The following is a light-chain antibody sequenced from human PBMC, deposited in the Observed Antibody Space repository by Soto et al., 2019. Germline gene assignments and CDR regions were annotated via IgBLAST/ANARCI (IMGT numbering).Light chain of an antibody. CDR2: GTS. CDR1: LPIDST. Sequence: VMTQSPATLSVSRGERVTLSCRANLPIDSTLAWYQQKPGQAPRLLIYGTSTRATGIPARFSGSGSGTEFTLIISSLQSEDFAVYYCQHYNNWLGTFGGGTKVEIK. V-gene: IGKV3-15*01. CDR3: QHYNNWLGT. J-gene: IGKJ4*01.